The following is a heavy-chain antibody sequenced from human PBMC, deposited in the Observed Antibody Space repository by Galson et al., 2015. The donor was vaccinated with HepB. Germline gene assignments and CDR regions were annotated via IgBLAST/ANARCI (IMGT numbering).Heavy chain of an antibody. V-gene: IGHV3-15*01. J-gene: IGHJ4*02. CDR1: GITFSNAW. CDR2: IKSKTDGGTT. D-gene: IGHD3-16*02. Sequence: SLRLSCAASGITFSNAWMSWVRQAPGKGLEWVGRIKSKTDGGTTDYAAPVKGRFTISRDDSKNTLNLQMNSLKTEDTAVYYCTTDSRVIYSFAYWGQGTLVTVSS. CDR3: TTDSRVIYSFAY.